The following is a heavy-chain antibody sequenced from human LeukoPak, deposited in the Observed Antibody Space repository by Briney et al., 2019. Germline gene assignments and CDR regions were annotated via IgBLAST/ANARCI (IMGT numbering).Heavy chain of an antibody. Sequence: SETLSLTCTVSGGSISSYYWSWIRQPPGRGLEWIGYIYYSGSTNYNPSLKSRVTISVDTSKNQFSLKLSSVTAADTAVYYCARAQGWFDPWGQGTLVTVSS. V-gene: IGHV4-59*01. CDR2: IYYSGST. CDR3: ARAQGWFDP. CDR1: GGSISSYY. J-gene: IGHJ5*02.